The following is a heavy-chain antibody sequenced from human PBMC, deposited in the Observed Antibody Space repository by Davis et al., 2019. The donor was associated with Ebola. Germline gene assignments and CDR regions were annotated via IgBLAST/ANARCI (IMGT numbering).Heavy chain of an antibody. CDR2: FDPEDGER. J-gene: IGHJ4*02. V-gene: IGHV1-24*01. Sequence: ASVQVSCKVSEYTLNELSIHWVRQAPGKGLEWMGRFDPEDGERTYAQKFQGRVTMTDDTSTDTAYMKLTSLRYEDTAVYYCAIGGRAGGFDYWGQGTLVTVSS. CDR1: EYTLNELS. CDR3: AIGGRAGGFDY.